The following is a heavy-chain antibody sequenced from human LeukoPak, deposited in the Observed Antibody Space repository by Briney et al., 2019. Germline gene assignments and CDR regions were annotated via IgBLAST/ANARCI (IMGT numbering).Heavy chain of an antibody. J-gene: IGHJ4*02. D-gene: IGHD1-26*01. Sequence: PGGSLRLSCAASGFTFSSYAMSWVRQAPGKGLEWVSAISGSGGSTYYADSVKGRFTISRGNSKNTLYLQMNSLRAEDTAVYYCARATGSYYSLGYWGQGTLVTVSS. CDR1: GFTFSSYA. V-gene: IGHV3-23*01. CDR2: ISGSGGST. CDR3: ARATGSYYSLGY.